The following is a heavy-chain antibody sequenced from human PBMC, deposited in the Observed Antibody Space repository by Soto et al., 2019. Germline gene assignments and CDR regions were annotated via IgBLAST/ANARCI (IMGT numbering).Heavy chain of an antibody. CDR2: INHSGST. D-gene: IGHD6-13*01. J-gene: IGHJ5*02. CDR1: GGSFSGYY. V-gene: IGHV4-34*01. Sequence: SETLSLTCAVYGGSFSGYYWSWIRQPPGKGLEWIGEINHSGSTNYNPSLKSRVTISVDTSKNQFSLKLSSVTAADTAVYYCARGYSSSWANWFDPWGQGTLVTVSS. CDR3: ARGYSSSWANWFDP.